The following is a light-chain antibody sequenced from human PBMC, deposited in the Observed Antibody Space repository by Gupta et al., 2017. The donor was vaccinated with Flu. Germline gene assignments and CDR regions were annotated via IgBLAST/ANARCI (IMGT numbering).Light chain of an antibody. J-gene: IGLJ3*02. CDR1: SRDVGAYKF. Sequence: QSALTQPASVSASPGQSITISCAGTSRDVGAYKFVSWYQQYPGKAPKLMIYGVSDRPSGVSNRFSGSKSGNTASLTISGLQAEDEAEYYCSSYTSRNIWVFGGGTKLTVL. CDR3: SSYTSRNIWV. V-gene: IGLV2-14*01. CDR2: GVS.